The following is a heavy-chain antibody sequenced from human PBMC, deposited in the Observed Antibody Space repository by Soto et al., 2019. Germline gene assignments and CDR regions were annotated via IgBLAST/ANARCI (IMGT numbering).Heavy chain of an antibody. Sequence: GGSLRLSCAASGFTFSSYAMHWVRQAPGKGLEWVAVISYDGSNKYYADSVKGRFTISRDNSKNTLYLQMNSLRAEDTAVYYCAREIRGYSYGPQPYYYYYYGMDVWGQGTTVTVSS. CDR1: GFTFSSYA. D-gene: IGHD5-18*01. CDR2: ISYDGSNK. J-gene: IGHJ6*02. V-gene: IGHV3-30-3*01. CDR3: AREIRGYSYGPQPYYYYYYGMDV.